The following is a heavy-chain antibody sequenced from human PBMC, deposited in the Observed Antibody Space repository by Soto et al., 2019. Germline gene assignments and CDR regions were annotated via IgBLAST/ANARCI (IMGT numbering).Heavy chain of an antibody. CDR1: GGTFSSYA. Sequence: QVQLVQSGAEVKKPGSSVKVSCKASGGTFSSYAISWVRQAPGQGLEWMGGIIPIFGTANYAQKFQGRVTITADESTSTAYMELSSLRSEDTAVDYCARDGVEIATITYKGINWFDPWGQGTLVTVSS. V-gene: IGHV1-69*12. D-gene: IGHD2-21*01. CDR2: IIPIFGTA. CDR3: ARDGVEIATITYKGINWFDP. J-gene: IGHJ5*02.